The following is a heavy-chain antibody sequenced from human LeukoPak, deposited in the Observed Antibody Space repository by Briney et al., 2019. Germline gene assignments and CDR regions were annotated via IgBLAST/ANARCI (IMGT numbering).Heavy chain of an antibody. CDR1: GFTFGDYV. Sequence: SGGSLRLSCTASGFTFGDYVMSWVRQAPGKGLEWVSAISGSGGSTYYADSVKGRFTISRDNSKNTLYLQMNSLRAEDTAVYYCAKDMATIFGVIGAFDIWGQGTMVTVSS. CDR3: AKDMATIFGVIGAFDI. D-gene: IGHD3-3*01. V-gene: IGHV3-23*01. J-gene: IGHJ3*02. CDR2: ISGSGGST.